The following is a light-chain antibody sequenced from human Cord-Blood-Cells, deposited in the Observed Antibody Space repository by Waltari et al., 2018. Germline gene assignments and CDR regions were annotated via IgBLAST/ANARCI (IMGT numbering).Light chain of an antibody. CDR3: SSYTSSSTV. Sequence: QSALTQPASVSGSPGQSITISCPGTSSDVGGYNYVSWYQQHPGKAPKLMIYGVSNRPSGVSNRFSGSKSGNTASLTISGLQAEDEADYYCSSYTSSSTVFGGGTKLTVL. CDR1: SSDVGGYNY. J-gene: IGLJ2*01. V-gene: IGLV2-14*01. CDR2: GVS.